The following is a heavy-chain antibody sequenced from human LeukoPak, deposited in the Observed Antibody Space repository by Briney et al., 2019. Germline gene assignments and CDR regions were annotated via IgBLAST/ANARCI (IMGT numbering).Heavy chain of an antibody. CDR1: AYIFTGYY. V-gene: IGHV1-2*02. CDR2: INPNSAGT. D-gene: IGHD6-13*01. J-gene: IGHJ4*02. Sequence: GASVKVSCKASAYIFTGYYIHWVRQAPGQGLEWMGWINPNSAGTNYAQKFQGRVTTTRDTSISTAYMELSRLRSDDTAVYYCAIIAAAGYFDYRGQGTLVTVSS. CDR3: AIIAAAGYFDY.